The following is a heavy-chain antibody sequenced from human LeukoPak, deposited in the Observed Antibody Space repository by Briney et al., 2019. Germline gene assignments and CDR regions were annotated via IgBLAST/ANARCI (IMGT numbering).Heavy chain of an antibody. D-gene: IGHD3-10*01. J-gene: IGHJ4*02. V-gene: IGHV1-2*02. CDR3: ARGDYYGSGTYYKKTVDY. CDR1: GYTFTAYY. CDR2: INPTSGGT. Sequence: ASVKVSCKPSGYTFTAYYLHWVRQAPGQGLEWMGWINPTSGGTHYAQKFQGRVTMTRDTSISTAYMELSRLTSDDTAVYYCARGDYYGSGTYYKKTVDYWGQGTLVTVSS.